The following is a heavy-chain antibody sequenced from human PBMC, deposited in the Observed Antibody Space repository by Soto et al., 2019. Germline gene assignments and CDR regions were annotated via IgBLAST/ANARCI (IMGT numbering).Heavy chain of an antibody. Sequence: SVKVSCKASGVTFSSYAISWVRQAPGQGLEWMGGIIPIFGTANYAQKFQGRVTITADKSTSTAYMELSSLRSEDTAVYYCASPDYYDSSGYDYYFDYWGQGTLVTVSS. CDR2: IIPIFGTA. J-gene: IGHJ4*02. D-gene: IGHD3-22*01. CDR3: ASPDYYDSSGYDYYFDY. V-gene: IGHV1-69*06. CDR1: GVTFSSYA.